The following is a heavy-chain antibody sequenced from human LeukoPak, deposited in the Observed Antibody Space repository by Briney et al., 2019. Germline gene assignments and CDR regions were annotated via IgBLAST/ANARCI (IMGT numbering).Heavy chain of an antibody. CDR2: ISAYNGNT. J-gene: IGHJ4*02. CDR3: TRDYYDSSGYYSFDY. D-gene: IGHD3-22*01. Sequence: GASVKVSCKASGYTFTSYGISWVRQAPGQGLEWMGWISAYNGNTNYAQKLQGRVTMTTDTSTSTAYMELRSLRSDDTAVYYCTRDYYDSSGYYSFDYWGQGTLVTVSS. CDR1: GYTFTSYG. V-gene: IGHV1-18*01.